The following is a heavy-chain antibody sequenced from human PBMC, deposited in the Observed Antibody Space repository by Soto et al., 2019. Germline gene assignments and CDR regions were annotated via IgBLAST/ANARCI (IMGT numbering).Heavy chain of an antibody. CDR2: IYYLGST. Sequence: PSENLSLTCRVSGVPMSEYFWILIRPSPGKGLEWIGYIYYLGSTDYNPSLKSRVTISVDTSKRQFSLRLTSVTAADTAVYYCARDGYDGSGSPYPAYWGPGTQVTVSS. J-gene: IGHJ4*02. CDR3: ARDGYDGSGSPYPAY. D-gene: IGHD3-10*01. V-gene: IGHV4-59*01. CDR1: GVPMSEYF.